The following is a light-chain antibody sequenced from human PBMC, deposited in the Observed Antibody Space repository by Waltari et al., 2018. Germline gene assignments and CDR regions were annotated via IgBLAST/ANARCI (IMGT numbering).Light chain of an antibody. Sequence: SYELTQPPSVSVSPGQTARVTCSGGALRQQFVYWYQQKPGQAPILVMYKDTERPSGIPERFSGSRSGTTATLTISGPQAEDEGDYYCQSTDSSGAYVIFGGGTKLTVL. CDR2: KDT. V-gene: IGLV3-25*03. CDR1: ALRQQF. J-gene: IGLJ2*01. CDR3: QSTDSSGAYVI.